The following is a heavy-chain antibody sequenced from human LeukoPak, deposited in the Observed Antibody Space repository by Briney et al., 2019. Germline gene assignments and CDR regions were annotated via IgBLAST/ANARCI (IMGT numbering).Heavy chain of an antibody. J-gene: IGHJ4*02. CDR2: IRSKARNYAT. CDR1: GFIFSGSG. Sequence: GGSLSLSCAASGFIFSGSGIHWVRQASGKGLEWVGRIRSKARNYATEYAVSVRGRFTISRDDSKNTTYLQMNSLKIEDTAVYYCTTGDRGYWGQGTLVTVSS. D-gene: IGHD7-27*01. CDR3: TTGDRGY. V-gene: IGHV3-73*01.